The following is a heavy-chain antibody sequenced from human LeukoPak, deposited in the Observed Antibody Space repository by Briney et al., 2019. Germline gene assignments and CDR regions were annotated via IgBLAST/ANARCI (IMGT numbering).Heavy chain of an antibody. CDR3: AKAVDYDFWSGLPYFDY. Sequence: GGCLRLACAAAGFTFNNYAMSWVSQAPGKGLEWVSAISGTSGRTYYADSVKGRFTISRDNSKNTLYLQMNSLRAEDTAVYYCAKAVDYDFWSGLPYFDYWGQGTLVTVSS. D-gene: IGHD3-3*01. J-gene: IGHJ4*02. CDR2: ISGTSGRT. V-gene: IGHV3-23*01. CDR1: GFTFNNYA.